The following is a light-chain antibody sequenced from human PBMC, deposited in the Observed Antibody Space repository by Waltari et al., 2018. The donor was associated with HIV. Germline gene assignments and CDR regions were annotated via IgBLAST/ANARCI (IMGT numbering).Light chain of an antibody. CDR2: YDS. CDR1: NIGNKN. Sequence: SYVLTQSPSVSVAPGKTARITCGGNNIGNKNVHWYQQKPGQAPVLVIYYDSDRPSGIPERFSGSNSGNTATLTISRVEAGDEADYHCQVWDSSSVVVFGGGTELTVL. J-gene: IGLJ2*01. V-gene: IGLV3-21*01. CDR3: QVWDSSSVVV.